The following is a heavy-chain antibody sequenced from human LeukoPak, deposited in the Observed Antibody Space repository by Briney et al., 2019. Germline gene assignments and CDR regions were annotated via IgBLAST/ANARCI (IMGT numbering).Heavy chain of an antibody. CDR2: IDWGDDK. CDR3: ARGPYYYGSGALGFDP. D-gene: IGHD3-10*01. J-gene: IGHJ5*02. CDR1: GFSLSTSGMR. V-gene: IGHV2-70*04. Sequence: ESGPALVKPTQTLTLPCTFSGFSLSTSGMRVSGIRQPPGKALEWLPRIDWGDDKFYSNYLKTRLTISKDTSKTQVVLTMTNMDPVDTATYYCARGPYYYGSGALGFDPWGQGTLVTVSS.